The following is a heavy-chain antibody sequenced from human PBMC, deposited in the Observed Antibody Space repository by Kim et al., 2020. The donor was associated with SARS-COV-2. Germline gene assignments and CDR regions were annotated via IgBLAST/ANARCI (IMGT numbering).Heavy chain of an antibody. V-gene: IGHV6-1*01. Sequence: AAWNWIRQSPSRGLEWLGRTYYRSKWYNDYAVSVKSRITINPDTSKNQFSLQLNSVTPEDTAVYYCARETGIAARKGGDDAFDIWGQGTMV. J-gene: IGHJ3*02. CDR3: ARETGIAARKGGDDAFDI. CDR1: AA. CDR2: TYYRSKWYN. D-gene: IGHD6-6*01.